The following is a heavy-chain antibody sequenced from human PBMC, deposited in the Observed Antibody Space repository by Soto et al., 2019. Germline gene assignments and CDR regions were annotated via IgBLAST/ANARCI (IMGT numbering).Heavy chain of an antibody. V-gene: IGHV3-30-3*01. J-gene: IGHJ6*02. CDR2: ISYDGSNK. Sequence: GGSLRLSCAASGFTFSSYAMHWVRQAPGKGLEWVAVISYDGSNKYYADSVKGRFTISRDNSKNTLYLQMNSLRAEDTAVYYCARDMYLGAPGGMDVWGQGTTVTSP. CDR1: GFTFSSYA. D-gene: IGHD1-26*01. CDR3: ARDMYLGAPGGMDV.